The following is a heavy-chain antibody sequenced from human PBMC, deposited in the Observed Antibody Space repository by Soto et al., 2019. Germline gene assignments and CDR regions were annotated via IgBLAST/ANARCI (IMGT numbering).Heavy chain of an antibody. CDR3: ARVLDYYDSSGYYALLAYNWFDP. D-gene: IGHD3-22*01. J-gene: IGHJ5*02. V-gene: IGHV4-31*03. CDR2: IYYSGST. Sequence: PSETLSLTCTVSGGSISSGGYYGSWIRQHPGKGLEWIGYIYYSGSTYYNPSLKSRVTISVDTSKNQFSLKLSSVTAADTAVYYCARVLDYYDSSGYYALLAYNWFDPWGQGTLVTVSS. CDR1: GGSISSGGYY.